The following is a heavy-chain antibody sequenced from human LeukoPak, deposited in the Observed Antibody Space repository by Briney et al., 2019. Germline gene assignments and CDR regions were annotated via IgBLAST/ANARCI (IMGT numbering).Heavy chain of an antibody. D-gene: IGHD2/OR15-2a*01. Sequence: GSLRLSCAASGFTFSSYAMSWVRQAPGKGLEWVSGISGRDGSTNYADSVKGRFTISRENSKNTLYLQMNSLRAEDTAVYYCAKDSAKKYDDYWGQGTLVTVSS. V-gene: IGHV3-23*01. J-gene: IGHJ4*02. CDR3: AKDSAKKYDDY. CDR1: GFTFSSYA. CDR2: ISGRDGST.